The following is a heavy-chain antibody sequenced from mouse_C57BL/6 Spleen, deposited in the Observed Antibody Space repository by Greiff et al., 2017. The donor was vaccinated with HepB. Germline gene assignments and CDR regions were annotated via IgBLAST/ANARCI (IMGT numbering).Heavy chain of an antibody. V-gene: IGHV1-69*01. CDR2: IDPSDSYT. D-gene: IGHD1-1*01. CDR1: GYTFTSYW. J-gene: IGHJ1*03. CDR3: ARRAAVVDGYFDV. Sequence: QVQLKQSGAELVMPGASVKLSCKASGYTFTSYWMHWVKQRPGQGLEWIGEIDPSDSYTNYNQKFKGKSTLTVDKSSSTAYMQLSRLTSEDSAVYYCARRAAVVDGYFDVWGTGTTFTVSS.